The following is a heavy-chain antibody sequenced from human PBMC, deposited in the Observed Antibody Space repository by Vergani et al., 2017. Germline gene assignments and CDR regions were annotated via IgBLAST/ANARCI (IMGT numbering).Heavy chain of an antibody. CDR2: IYHSGST. D-gene: IGHD6-13*01. V-gene: IGHV4-38-2*01. CDR3: ARHVGLSRWGSWYDDYYYMDV. J-gene: IGHJ6*03. Sequence: QVQLQESGPGLVKPSETLSLTCAVSGYSLSSGYYWGWIRQPPGKGLEWIGSIYHSGSTYYNPSLKSRVTISVDTSKNQCALKLSSVTAADTAVYYCARHVGLSRWGSWYDDYYYMDVWGKGTTVTVSS. CDR1: GYSLSSGYY.